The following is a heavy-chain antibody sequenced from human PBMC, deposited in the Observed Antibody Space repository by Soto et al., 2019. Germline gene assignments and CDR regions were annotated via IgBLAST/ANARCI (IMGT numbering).Heavy chain of an antibody. V-gene: IGHV1-69*01. D-gene: IGHD3-10*01. CDR3: ARDRDDYGSGNYYNRIDF. Sequence: QVQLVQSGAEVKKPGSSVKVSCKASGGIFSTYAISWLRQAPGQGLECMGGIIPLFGTPNYAQRFQGSVTISADESTSTGYMELSRLRSEDTAVYYCARDRDDYGSGNYYNRIDFWGQGTLVTVSS. CDR2: IIPLFGTP. J-gene: IGHJ4*02. CDR1: GGIFSTYA.